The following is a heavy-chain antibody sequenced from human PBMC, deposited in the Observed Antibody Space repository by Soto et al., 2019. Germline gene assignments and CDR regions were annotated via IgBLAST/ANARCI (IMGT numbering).Heavy chain of an antibody. CDR2: IYWDDDK. CDR3: AHRPAPYGSGSYFDY. J-gene: IGHJ4*02. V-gene: IGHV2-5*02. Sequence: GPTLVNPTQTLTLTCTFSWFSLITIVVGVGWIRQPPGKALEWLALIYWDDDKRYSPSLSSRVTITKDTSKNQVVLTMTNTDPVDTATYYCAHRPAPYGSGSYFDYWGQGTLVTVSS. D-gene: IGHD3-10*01. CDR1: WFSLITIVVG.